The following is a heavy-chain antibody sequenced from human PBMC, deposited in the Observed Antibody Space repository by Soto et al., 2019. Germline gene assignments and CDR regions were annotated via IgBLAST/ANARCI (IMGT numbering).Heavy chain of an antibody. CDR1: GYTFTSYG. D-gene: IGHD2-2*01. Sequence: ASVKVSCKASGYTFTSYGISWVRQAPGQGLEWMGWISAYNGNTNYAQKLQGRVTMTTDTSTSTAYMELRSLRSDDTAVYYCARVRGVVVPAATLRYYYYGMDVWGQGTTVTVSS. CDR3: ARVRGVVVPAATLRYYYYGMDV. V-gene: IGHV1-18*04. CDR2: ISAYNGNT. J-gene: IGHJ6*02.